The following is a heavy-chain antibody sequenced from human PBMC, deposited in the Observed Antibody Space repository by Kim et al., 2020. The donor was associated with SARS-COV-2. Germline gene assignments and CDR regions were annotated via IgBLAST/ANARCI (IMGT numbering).Heavy chain of an antibody. J-gene: IGHJ6*02. V-gene: IGHV1-69*13. CDR3: ARDPVLRYFGELYYYYGMDV. CDR1: GGTFSSYA. D-gene: IGHD3-9*01. Sequence: SVKVSCKASGGTFSSYAISWVRQAPGQGLEWMGGIIPIFGTANYAQKFQGRVTITADESTSTAYMELSSLRSEDTAVYYCARDPVLRYFGELYYYYGMDVWGQGTTVTVSS. CDR2: IIPIFGTA.